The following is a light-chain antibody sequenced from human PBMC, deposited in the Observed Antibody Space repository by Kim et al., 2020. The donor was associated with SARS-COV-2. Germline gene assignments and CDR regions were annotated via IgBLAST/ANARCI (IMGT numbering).Light chain of an antibody. V-gene: IGLV2-14*03. Sequence: QSALTQPASVSGSPGPSITISCTGTSSDVGGYNYVSWYQQHPGKAPKLMIYDVSNRPSGVSNRFSGSKSGNTASLTISGLQAEDEADYYCSSYTSSSTLPYVFGTGTKVTVL. CDR3: SSYTSSSTLPYV. CDR2: DVS. CDR1: SSDVGGYNY. J-gene: IGLJ1*01.